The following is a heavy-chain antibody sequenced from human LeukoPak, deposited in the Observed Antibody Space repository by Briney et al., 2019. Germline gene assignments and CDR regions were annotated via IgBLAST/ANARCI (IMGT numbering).Heavy chain of an antibody. V-gene: IGHV3-74*01. CDR2: INSDGIIT. J-gene: IGHJ3*02. CDR3: ARKVLVGNGDNAFFDI. Sequence: GGSLRLSCAASGFPLSSYWMHWVRQGPGKGLVWVSRINSDGIITSYADSVKGRFTISRDNAKNTLYLQMNSLRAEDTAVYYCARKVLVGNGDNAFFDIWGQGTMVTVSS. CDR1: GFPLSSYW. D-gene: IGHD4-17*01.